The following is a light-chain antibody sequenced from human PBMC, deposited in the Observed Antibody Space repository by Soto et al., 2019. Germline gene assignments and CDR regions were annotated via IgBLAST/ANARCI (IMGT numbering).Light chain of an antibody. J-gene: IGKJ1*01. CDR1: QSVSSYY. CDR3: PHYAYAPWT. V-gene: IGKV3-20*01. Sequence: EMVLTQSPDTLSLSPGDRATLPFXASQSVSSYYLDWYQQKPGTAPRLXSDEASSRASGSPDMFSGSGAVTDFTLTSSRLEPEDFAFYYCPHYAYAPWTFGQGTKVEIK. CDR2: EAS.